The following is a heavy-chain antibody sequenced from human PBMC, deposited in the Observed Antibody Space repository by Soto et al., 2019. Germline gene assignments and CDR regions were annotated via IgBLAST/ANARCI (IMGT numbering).Heavy chain of an antibody. CDR1: GYTFTNYW. J-gene: IGHJ4*02. Sequence: EVQLVQSGAEVKKPGESLRISCKGSGYTFTNYWISWVRQMPGKGLEWMGRIDPTDSYNDYSPSFQGHVSISADKSISTAYLQWSSLKASDNAMYYCARLVESPFCSGGSCYALDYWGQGTLVTVSS. CDR2: IDPTDSYN. V-gene: IGHV5-10-1*03. D-gene: IGHD2-15*01. CDR3: ARLVESPFCSGGSCYALDY.